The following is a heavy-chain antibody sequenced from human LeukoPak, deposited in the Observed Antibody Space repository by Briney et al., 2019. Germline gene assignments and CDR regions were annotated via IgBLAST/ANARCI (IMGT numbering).Heavy chain of an antibody. Sequence: ASVKVSCKASGYSFTTYGINWLRQAPGQGLEWMGWISGYNGNTNYAQKLQGRVTMTTDTSTSTAYMELRSLRSDDTAVYYCASGYNWNDGSYFDYWGQGTLVTVSS. J-gene: IGHJ4*02. V-gene: IGHV1-18*01. D-gene: IGHD1-1*01. CDR2: ISGYNGNT. CDR3: ASGYNWNDGSYFDY. CDR1: GYSFTTYG.